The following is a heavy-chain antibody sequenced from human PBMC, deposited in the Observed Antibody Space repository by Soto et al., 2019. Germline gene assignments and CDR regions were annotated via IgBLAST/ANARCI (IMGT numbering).Heavy chain of an antibody. CDR3: AKDMQPDSRWEIDY. CDR2: IYGNGGGT. CDR1: GFTFSVYT. J-gene: IGHJ4*02. V-gene: IGHV3-23*01. D-gene: IGHD1-26*01. Sequence: EVQLLESGGGLVQPGGSLRLSCSASGFTFSVYTMNWVRQAPGKGLEWVSGIYGNGGGTFYVDSVKGRFTISRDTSKNTLYLQMNSVRAEDTAVYYCAKDMQPDSRWEIDYWGQGTLVTVSS.